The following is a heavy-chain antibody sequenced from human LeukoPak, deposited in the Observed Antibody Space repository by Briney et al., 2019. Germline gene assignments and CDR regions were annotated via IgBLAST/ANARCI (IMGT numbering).Heavy chain of an antibody. CDR1: GGSISDYY. Sequence: PSETLSLTCSVSGGSISDYYLSWIRQPPGKPLEWIAYIHRSGGPKYNPSLQSRVTMSVDTSKDQFSLKMTSMTAADTGVYYCARHPPGGDRGWPFDYWGQGILVTVSS. V-gene: IGHV4-59*08. CDR3: ARHPPGGDRGWPFDY. J-gene: IGHJ4*02. D-gene: IGHD6-19*01. CDR2: IHRSGGP.